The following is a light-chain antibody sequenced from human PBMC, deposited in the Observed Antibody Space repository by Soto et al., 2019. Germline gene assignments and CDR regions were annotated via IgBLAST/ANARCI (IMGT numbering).Light chain of an antibody. V-gene: IGLV2-14*01. CDR2: EVS. Sequence: QSVLTQPCSVSGSPGQSITISCTGTSSDVGGYNYVSWYQQHPGKAPKLMIYEVSKRPSGVSNRFSGSKSGNTASLTISGLQAEDEADYYCCSYASSYTHVFGTGTKVTVL. CDR3: CSYASSYTHV. CDR1: SSDVGGYNY. J-gene: IGLJ1*01.